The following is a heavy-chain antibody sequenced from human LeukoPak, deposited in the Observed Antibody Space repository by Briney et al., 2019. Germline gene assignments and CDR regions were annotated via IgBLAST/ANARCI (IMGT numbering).Heavy chain of an antibody. CDR2: ISAYNGNT. J-gene: IGHJ4*02. CDR3: ALAYCSGGSCYPHYFDY. CDR1: GYTFTSYG. Sequence: ASVKVSCQASGYTFTSYGISWVRQAPGQGLEWMGWISAYNGNTNNAQKLQGRVTMTTDTSTSTAYMELRSLRSDDTAVYYCALAYCSGGSCYPHYFDYWGQGTLVTVSS. D-gene: IGHD2-15*01. V-gene: IGHV1-18*01.